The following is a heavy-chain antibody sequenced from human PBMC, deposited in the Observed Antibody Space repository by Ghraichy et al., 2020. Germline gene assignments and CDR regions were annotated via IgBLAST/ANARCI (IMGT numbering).Heavy chain of an antibody. V-gene: IGHV4-59*01. CDR2: IYHNGRT. CDR3: ARDQEWRASSSGFDP. Sequence: GSLRLSCTVSGDSLNNYYWSWIRQAPGKGLEWIGSIYHNGRTKYNPSLKSRVTMSVYTSKNPFSLSLSSVTAADTAVFYCARDQEWRASSSGFDPWGQGTLVPVSP. D-gene: IGHD2-2*01. CDR1: GDSLNNYY. J-gene: IGHJ5*02.